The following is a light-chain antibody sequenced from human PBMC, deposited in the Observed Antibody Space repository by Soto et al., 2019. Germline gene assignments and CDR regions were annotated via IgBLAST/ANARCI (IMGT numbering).Light chain of an antibody. CDR3: SSYAGSYTLV. CDR2: DVS. CDR1: SNDVGGYNF. Sequence: QSALTQPRSVSGSPGQSVNISCTGTSNDVGGYNFVSWYQQHPGKVPKLFIYDVSRRPSGVPDRFSGSKSGNTASLTISGLQAEDEADYYCSSYAGSYTLVFGGGTKLNVL. V-gene: IGLV2-11*01. J-gene: IGLJ2*01.